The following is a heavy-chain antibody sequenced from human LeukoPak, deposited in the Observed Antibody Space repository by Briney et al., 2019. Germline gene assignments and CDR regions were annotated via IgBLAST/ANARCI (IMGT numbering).Heavy chain of an antibody. D-gene: IGHD4-17*01. J-gene: IGHJ4*02. CDR3: ARRLAYGDSADY. Sequence: PGGSLRLSCAASGFTVRSNYMSWVRQTPGKGLEWVSVIYPDGTTYYADSVKGRFTISRDNSKNTLYLQMNSLRAEDTAVYCCARRLAYGDSADYWGQGTLVTVSS. CDR1: GFTVRSNY. CDR2: IYPDGTT. V-gene: IGHV3-53*01.